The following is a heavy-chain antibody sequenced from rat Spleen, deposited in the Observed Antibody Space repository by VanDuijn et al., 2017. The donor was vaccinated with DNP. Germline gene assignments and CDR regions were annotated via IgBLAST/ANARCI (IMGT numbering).Heavy chain of an antibody. CDR1: GFTFSDYY. CDR3: AIGYDGYDY. Sequence: EVLLVESDGGLVQPGRSLKLSCAVSGFTFSDYYMAWVRQAPAKGLEWVATISYNGGTPYYRDSVKGRFTISRDNAQSTLYLQMDSLRSEDTATYYCAIGYDGYDYWGQGVMVTVSS. V-gene: IGHV5-7*01. D-gene: IGHD1-12*03. CDR2: ISYNGGTP. J-gene: IGHJ2*01.